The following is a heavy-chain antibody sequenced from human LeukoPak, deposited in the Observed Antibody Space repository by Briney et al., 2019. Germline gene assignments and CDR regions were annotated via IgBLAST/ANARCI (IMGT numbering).Heavy chain of an antibody. CDR3: ARDRGDSLTYFDY. Sequence: PSETLSLTCTVSGGSISSYYWSWIRQPPGKGLEWIGYIYYSGSTNYNPSLKSRVTISADTSKNQFSLKLSSVTAADTAVYYCARDRGDSLTYFDYWGQGTLVTVSS. J-gene: IGHJ4*02. V-gene: IGHV4-59*01. D-gene: IGHD3-10*01. CDR1: GGSISSYY. CDR2: IYYSGST.